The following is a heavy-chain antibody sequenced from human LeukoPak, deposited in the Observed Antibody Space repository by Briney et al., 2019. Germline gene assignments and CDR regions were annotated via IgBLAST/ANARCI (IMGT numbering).Heavy chain of an antibody. D-gene: IGHD3-22*01. J-gene: IGHJ4*02. V-gene: IGHV3-15*01. CDR2: IKSKTDGGTT. Sequence: GGSLRLSCAASGFTFSNAWMSWVRQAPGKGLEWVGRIKSKTDGGTTDYAAPVKGRFTISRDDSKNTLYLQMNSLKTEDTAVYYCTTVPSYYYDSSGYPFFDCWGQGTLVTVSS. CDR1: GFTFSNAW. CDR3: TTVPSYYYDSSGYPFFDC.